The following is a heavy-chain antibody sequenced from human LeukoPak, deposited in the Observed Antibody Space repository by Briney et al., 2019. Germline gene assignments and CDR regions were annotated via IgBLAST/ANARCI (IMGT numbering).Heavy chain of an antibody. CDR3: ASGSYYFDY. Sequence: SETLSLTYTVSGGSIRSYYWSWIRQPPGRGLERIGYIYYSGSTNYNPSLKSRVTISVDTSKNQFSLKLSSVTAADTAVYYCASGSYYFDYWGQGTLVTVSS. CDR1: GGSIRSYY. CDR2: IYYSGST. J-gene: IGHJ4*02. V-gene: IGHV4-59*01. D-gene: IGHD1-26*01.